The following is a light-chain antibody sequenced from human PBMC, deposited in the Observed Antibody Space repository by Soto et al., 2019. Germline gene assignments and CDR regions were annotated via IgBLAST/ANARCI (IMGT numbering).Light chain of an antibody. CDR1: QSIGSN. V-gene: IGKV3-15*01. CDR2: AAS. J-gene: IGKJ1*01. CDR3: QQYNNWPWT. Sequence: ILMTQSPVTLSVSPGDSATLSCRASQSIGSNLAWYQQKPGQAPRLLIYAASTRATGIPARFSGSGSGTEFTLTISSLQSEDFAVYYCQQYNNWPWTFGQGTKVDIK.